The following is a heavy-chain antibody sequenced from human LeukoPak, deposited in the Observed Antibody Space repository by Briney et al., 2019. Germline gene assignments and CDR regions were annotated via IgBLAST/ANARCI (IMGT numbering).Heavy chain of an antibody. CDR2: MNPNSGNT. V-gene: IGHV1-8*01. D-gene: IGHD2-8*02. J-gene: IGHJ6*02. CDR3: ARQNLVGHKNYGMDV. CDR1: GYTFTSYD. Sequence: ASVKVSCTASGYTFTSYDINWVRQATGQGLEWMGWMNPNSGNTGYARKFQGRVTMTRNTSISTAYMELSSLRSEDTAVYYCARQNLVGHKNYGMDVWGQGTTVTVSS.